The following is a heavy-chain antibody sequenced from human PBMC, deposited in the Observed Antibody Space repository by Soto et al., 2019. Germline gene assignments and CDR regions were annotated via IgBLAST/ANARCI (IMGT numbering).Heavy chain of an antibody. CDR2: ISYDGSNK. CDR1: GFTFSSYA. Sequence: QVQLVESGGGVVQPGRSLRLSCAASGFTFSSYAMHWVRQAPGKGLEWVAVISYDGSNKYYADSVKGRFTISRDNSKNTLYLQVNSLRAEDTAVYSCARDRRPVVAALIDYWGQGALVTVSS. V-gene: IGHV3-30-3*01. CDR3: ARDRRPVVAALIDY. D-gene: IGHD2-15*01. J-gene: IGHJ4*02.